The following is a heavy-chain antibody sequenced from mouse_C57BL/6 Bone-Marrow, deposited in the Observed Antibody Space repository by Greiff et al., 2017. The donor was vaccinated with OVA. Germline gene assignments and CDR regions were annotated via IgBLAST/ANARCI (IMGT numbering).Heavy chain of an antibody. J-gene: IGHJ4*01. V-gene: IGHV14-3*01. CDR2: IDPANGNT. CDR3: ATITTVDARDAMDY. Sequence: EVQLQQSVAELVRPGASVKLSCTASGFNIKNTYMHWVKQRPEQGLEWIGRIDPANGNTKYAPKFQGKATITADTSSNTAYLQLSSLTSEDTAVYSCATITTVDARDAMDYWGQGTSVTVSS. CDR1: GFNIKNTY. D-gene: IGHD1-1*01.